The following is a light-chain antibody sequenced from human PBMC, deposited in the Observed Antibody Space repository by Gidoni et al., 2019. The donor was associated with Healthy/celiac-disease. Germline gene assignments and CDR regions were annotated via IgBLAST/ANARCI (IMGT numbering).Light chain of an antibody. CDR1: LSISSY. CDR3: QQSYSTPRT. CDR2: AAS. J-gene: IGKJ1*01. Sequence: DIQMTQSPSSLSASVGDRVTITCRASLSISSYLYWYQQKPGKAPKLLIYAASSLQSGVPSRFSGSGSGTDFTLTISSLQPEDFATYYCQQSYSTPRTFGQXTKVEIK. V-gene: IGKV1-39*01.